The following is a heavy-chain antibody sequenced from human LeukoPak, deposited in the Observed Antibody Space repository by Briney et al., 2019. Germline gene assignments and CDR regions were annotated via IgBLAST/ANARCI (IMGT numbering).Heavy chain of an antibody. CDR3: ARSILRYYYNASGYYPYYFDF. CDR2: ISYRGNN. Sequence: SETLSLTCTVSGGSISSSSYYWGWIRQPPGKGLEWIGSISYRGNNYHNPSVKSRVIMSVDTSKNQFSLALRSVTAADTAVYYCARSILRYYYNASGYYPYYFDFWGGGMFVTVSS. V-gene: IGHV4-39*07. D-gene: IGHD3-22*01. CDR1: GGSISSSSYY. J-gene: IGHJ4*02.